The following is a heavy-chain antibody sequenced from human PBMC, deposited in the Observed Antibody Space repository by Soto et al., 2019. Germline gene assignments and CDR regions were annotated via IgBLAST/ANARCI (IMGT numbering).Heavy chain of an antibody. D-gene: IGHD3-10*01. V-gene: IGHV4-4*07. CDR1: GGSINSYW. CDR3: ERDIGSYAYGEGY. Sequence: SETLSLTCSVSGGSINSYWWSWIRQPAGKGLEWIGRVYSSGTTDYNPSPNSRATLSVETSKNPFSLKLSSVTAADTAVYYCERDIGSYAYGEGYWGQGIQVTVSS. J-gene: IGHJ4*02. CDR2: VYSSGTT.